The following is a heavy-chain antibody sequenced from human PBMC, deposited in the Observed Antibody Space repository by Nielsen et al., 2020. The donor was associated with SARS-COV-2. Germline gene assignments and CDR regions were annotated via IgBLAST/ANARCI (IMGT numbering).Heavy chain of an antibody. Sequence: GESLKISCAASGFTFSSYWMHWVRQAPGKGLEWVAVIWYDGSNKYYADSVKGRFTISRDNSKNTLYLQMNSLRAEDTAVYYCARDYCSSTSCYVGLHFDYWGQGTLVTVSS. CDR3: ARDYCSSTSCYVGLHFDY. CDR2: IWYDGSNK. V-gene: IGHV3-33*08. CDR1: GFTFSSYW. D-gene: IGHD2-2*01. J-gene: IGHJ4*02.